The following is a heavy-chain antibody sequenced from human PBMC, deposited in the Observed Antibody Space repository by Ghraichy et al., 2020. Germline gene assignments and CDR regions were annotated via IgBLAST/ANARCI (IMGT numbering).Heavy chain of an antibody. J-gene: IGHJ6*02. CDR1: GYNMTSRE. V-gene: IGHV3-30-3*01. Sequence: GGSLRLSCAASGYNMTSREMHWFRQAPGKGLEWVAMISHDGARKMYAASVGGRFTVSMVTADNTLALQMDTLRPDDTATYYCATGYCSGTSCHFEGYYYSPMDVWGQGTT. CDR3: ATGYCSGTSCHFEGYYYSPMDV. D-gene: IGHD2-15*01. CDR2: ISHDGARK.